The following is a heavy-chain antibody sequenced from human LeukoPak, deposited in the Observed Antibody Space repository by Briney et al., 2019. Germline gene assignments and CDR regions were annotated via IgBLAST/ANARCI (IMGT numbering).Heavy chain of an antibody. D-gene: IGHD3-16*01. V-gene: IGHV1-3*01. CDR2: INAGNGNT. CDR3: ARDLTPGVMAN. J-gene: IGHJ4*02. Sequence: ASVKVSRKASGYTFTSYAMHWVRQAPGQRLEWMGWINAGNGNTKYSQKFQGRVTITRDTSASTAYMELSSLRSEDTAVYYCARDLTPGVMANWGQGTLVTVSS. CDR1: GYTFTSYA.